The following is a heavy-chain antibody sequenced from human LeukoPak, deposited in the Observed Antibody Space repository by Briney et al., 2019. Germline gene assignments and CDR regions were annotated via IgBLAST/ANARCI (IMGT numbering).Heavy chain of an antibody. J-gene: IGHJ3*02. CDR1: GYTFTSLD. V-gene: IGHV1-8*03. CDR3: ARVHPGYKSAFLRAFDM. Sequence: ASVKVSCKASGYTFTSLDISWVRQANGQGLEWLGWMNPKNGNTGYAQKFRGRVTITRDTSESIAYMELSGLRSDDTAVYYCARVHPGYKSAFLRAFDMWGQGTMVIVSS. D-gene: IGHD1-14*01. CDR2: MNPKNGNT.